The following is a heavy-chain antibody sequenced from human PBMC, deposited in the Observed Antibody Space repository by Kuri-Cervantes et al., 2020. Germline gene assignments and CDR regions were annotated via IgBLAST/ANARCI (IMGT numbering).Heavy chain of an antibody. CDR1: GGSISSGSYY. V-gene: IGHV4-39*01. J-gene: IGHJ5*02. D-gene: IGHD6-19*01. CDR2: IYYSGST. CDR3: ARHVRRGSSSRLDP. Sequence: SETLSLTCTVSGGSISSGSYYWGWIRQPPGKGLEWIGSIYYSGSTYYNPSLKSRVTISVDTSKNQFSLKLSSVTAADTAVYYCARHVRRGSSSRLDPWGQGTLVTVSS.